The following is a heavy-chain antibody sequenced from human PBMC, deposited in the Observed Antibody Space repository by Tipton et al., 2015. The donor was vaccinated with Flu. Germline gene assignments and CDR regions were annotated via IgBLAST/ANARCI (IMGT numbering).Heavy chain of an antibody. CDR2: IYYSGRT. CDR1: GGSISSYY. J-gene: IGHJ5*02. D-gene: IGHD3-10*01. Sequence: TLSLTCTVSGGSISSYYWGWSRQPPGKGLEWIGYIYYSGRTNYYPSLKSRVTISVDTSKNQFSLKLSSVTAADTAVYYCARVDFRGNASATWVWFDPWGQGTMVTVSS. CDR3: ARVDFRGNASATWVWFDP. V-gene: IGHV4-59*01.